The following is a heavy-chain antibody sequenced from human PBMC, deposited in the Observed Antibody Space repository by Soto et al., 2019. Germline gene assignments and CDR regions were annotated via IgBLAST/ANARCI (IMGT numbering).Heavy chain of an antibody. CDR1: EFTFSSYA. J-gene: IGHJ4*02. V-gene: IGHV3-23*01. Sequence: GESLKISCAVSEFTFSSYAMNWVRQAPGKGLEWVSVISGSGGTTYYADSVKGRFTISRDNSKNTLYLQMSSLRAEDTAVYYCAKDRAITGTRPLAARLDYWGQGSLVTVSS. D-gene: IGHD1-1*01. CDR2: ISGSGGTT. CDR3: AKDRAITGTRPLAARLDY.